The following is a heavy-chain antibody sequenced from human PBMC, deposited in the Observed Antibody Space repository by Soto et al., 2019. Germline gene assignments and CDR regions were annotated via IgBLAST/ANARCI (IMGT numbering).Heavy chain of an antibody. CDR3: TRGGDACKTGH. V-gene: IGHV4-61*01. CDR2: IHYSGST. Sequence: QVQLQESGPVLVKPSEPLSLTCTVPGGSVNIANYYWSGIRQPPGKGLEWIGFIHYSGSTNYNPSLKSRITMSADTSTKQFSLKLTSVNAADAAVYYCTRGGDACKTGHWGQGTLVTVSS. CDR1: GGSVNIANYY. D-gene: IGHD2-21*01. J-gene: IGHJ4*02.